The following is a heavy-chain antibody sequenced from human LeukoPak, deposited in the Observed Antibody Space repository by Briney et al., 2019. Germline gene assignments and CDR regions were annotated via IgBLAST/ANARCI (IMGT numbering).Heavy chain of an antibody. J-gene: IGHJ4*02. D-gene: IGHD6-19*01. CDR3: ARSDSSGWYVAGY. CDR1: GGTFSSYA. CDR2: IITIFGTA. Sequence: ASVKVSCKASGGTFSSYAISWVRQAPGQGLEWMGGIITIFGTANYAQKFQGRVTITADESTSTAYMELSSLRSEDTAVYYCARSDSSGWYVAGYWGQGTLVTVSS. V-gene: IGHV1-69*13.